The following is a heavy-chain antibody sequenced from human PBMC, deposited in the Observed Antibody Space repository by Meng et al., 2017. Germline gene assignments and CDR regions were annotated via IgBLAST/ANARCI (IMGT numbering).Heavy chain of an antibody. CDR1: GGSFSGYY. D-gene: IGHD1-1*01. Sequence: SETLSLTCAVYGGSFSGYYWSWIRQPPGKGLEWIGEINHSGSTNYNPSLKSRVTISVGTSKNQFSLKLSSVTAADTAVYYCASFSVGERQFDYWGQGTLVTVSS. J-gene: IGHJ4*02. CDR3: ASFSVGERQFDY. CDR2: INHSGST. V-gene: IGHV4-34*01.